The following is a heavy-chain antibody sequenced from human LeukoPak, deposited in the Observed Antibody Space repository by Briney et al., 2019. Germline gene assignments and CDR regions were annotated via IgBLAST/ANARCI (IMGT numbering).Heavy chain of an antibody. CDR3: ARPNYDYDAFDI. CDR1: GGSISSYY. J-gene: IGHJ3*02. D-gene: IGHD3-16*01. V-gene: IGHV4-59*08. CDR2: IYYSGST. Sequence: SETLSLTCTVSGGSISSYYWSWIRQPPGKGLEWIGYIYYSGSTNYNPSLKSRVTISVDTSKNQFSLKLSSVTAADTAVYYCARPNYDYDAFDIWGQGTMVTVSS.